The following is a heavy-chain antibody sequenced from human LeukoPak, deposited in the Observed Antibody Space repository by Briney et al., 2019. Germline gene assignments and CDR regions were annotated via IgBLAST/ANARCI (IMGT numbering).Heavy chain of an antibody. CDR1: GGSFSGHY. J-gene: IGHJ6*03. V-gene: IGHV4-34*01. CDR3: AIKVDPSYYYYYYMDV. CDR2: INHSGST. D-gene: IGHD1-26*01. Sequence: PSETLSLTCAVYGGSFSGHYWSWIRQPPGKGLEWTGEINHSGSTNYNPSLKSRVTISVDTSKNQFSLKLSSVTAADTAVYYCAIKVDPSYYYYYYMDVWGKGTTVTVSS.